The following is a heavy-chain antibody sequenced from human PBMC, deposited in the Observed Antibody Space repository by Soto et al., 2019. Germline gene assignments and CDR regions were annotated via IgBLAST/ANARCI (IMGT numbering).Heavy chain of an antibody. Sequence: PSETLSLTCTVSGGSISSYYWSWIRQPPGKGLEWIGYIYYSGSTNYNPSLKSRVTISVDTSKNQFSLKLSSVTAADTAVYYCARVVYDFGSPPPRVGWFDPWGQGTLVTVSS. CDR2: IYYSGST. J-gene: IGHJ5*02. D-gene: IGHD3-3*01. V-gene: IGHV4-59*01. CDR3: ARVVYDFGSPPPRVGWFDP. CDR1: GGSISSYY.